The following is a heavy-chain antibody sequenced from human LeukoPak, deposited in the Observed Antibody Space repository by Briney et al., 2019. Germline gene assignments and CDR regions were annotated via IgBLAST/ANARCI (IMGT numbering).Heavy chain of an antibody. J-gene: IGHJ4*02. CDR3: ASYRSIGVVTYFDY. Sequence: SETLSLTCAVYGGSFSGYYWSWIRQPPGKGLEWIGEINHSGSTNYNPPLKSRVTISVDTSKNQFSLKLSSVTAADTAVYYCASYRSIGVVTYFDYWGQGTLVTVSS. V-gene: IGHV4-34*01. CDR1: GGSFSGYY. D-gene: IGHD3-3*01. CDR2: INHSGST.